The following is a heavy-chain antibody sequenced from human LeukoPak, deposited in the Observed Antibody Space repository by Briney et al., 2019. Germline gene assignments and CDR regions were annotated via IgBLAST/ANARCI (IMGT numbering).Heavy chain of an antibody. J-gene: IGHJ4*02. CDR2: ISSSSSYT. V-gene: IGHV3-11*03. Sequence: KTGGSLRLSCAASGFTFSDYYMSWIRQAPGKGLEWVSYISSSSSYTNYADSVKGRFTISRDNAKNSLYLQMNSLRAEDTAVYYCARQRYSSGWYGDYWGQGTLVTVSS. CDR3: ARQRYSSGWYGDY. D-gene: IGHD6-19*01. CDR1: GFTFSDYY.